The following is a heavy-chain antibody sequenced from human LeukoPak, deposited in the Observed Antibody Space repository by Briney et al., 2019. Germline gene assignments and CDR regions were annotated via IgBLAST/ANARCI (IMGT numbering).Heavy chain of an antibody. CDR3: ALGYGSGSYYQFDY. D-gene: IGHD3-10*01. J-gene: IGHJ4*02. CDR1: GGTFSSYA. Sequence: GSSVKVSCKASGGTFSSYAISWVRQAPGQGLEWMGWISAYNGNTNYAQKLQGRVTMTTDTSTSTAYMELRSLRSDDTAVYYCALGYGSGSYYQFDYWGQGTLVTVSS. CDR2: ISAYNGNT. V-gene: IGHV1-18*01.